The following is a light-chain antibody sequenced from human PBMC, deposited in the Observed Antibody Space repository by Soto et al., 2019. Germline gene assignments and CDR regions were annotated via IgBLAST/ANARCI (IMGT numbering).Light chain of an antibody. J-gene: IGKJ3*01. CDR1: QSVSSY. Sequence: EIVLTQSPATLSLSPGERATLSCRASQSVSSYLAWYQQKPGQAPRLLIYDASNRATGIPARFSGSGSGTDFTLTTSSLEPEDFVVYFCQQRSNWPSFGPGTKVDIK. V-gene: IGKV3-11*01. CDR2: DAS. CDR3: QQRSNWPS.